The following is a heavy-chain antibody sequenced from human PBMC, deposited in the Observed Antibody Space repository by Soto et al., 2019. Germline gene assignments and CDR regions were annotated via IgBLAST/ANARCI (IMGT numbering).Heavy chain of an antibody. V-gene: IGHV4-30-4*01. CDR2: IHYHGST. CDR1: GGSLSSGDYY. Sequence: QVPLQGSGPGLVKPSQTLSPTCPFPGGSLSSGDYYWSWIRQPPGKGPEWVWYIHYHGSTYYNPSLKSRVTISVDTSKNQFSLKLSSVTAADTAVYSCARHDYAHYGIDVWGQGTTVTVSS. D-gene: IGHD4-17*01. J-gene: IGHJ6*02. CDR3: ARHDYAHYGIDV.